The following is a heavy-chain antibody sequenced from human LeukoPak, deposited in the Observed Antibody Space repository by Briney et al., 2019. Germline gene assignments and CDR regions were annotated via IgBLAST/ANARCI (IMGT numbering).Heavy chain of an antibody. V-gene: IGHV1-69*13. CDR2: IIPIFGTA. J-gene: IGHJ4*02. Sequence: SVKVSCKASGGTFSSYAISWVRQASGQGLEWMGGIIPIFGTANYAQKFQGRVTITADESTSTAYMELSSLRSEDTAVYYCARDGGYSGYDYYFDYWGQGTLVTVSS. D-gene: IGHD5-12*01. CDR1: GGTFSSYA. CDR3: ARDGGYSGYDYYFDY.